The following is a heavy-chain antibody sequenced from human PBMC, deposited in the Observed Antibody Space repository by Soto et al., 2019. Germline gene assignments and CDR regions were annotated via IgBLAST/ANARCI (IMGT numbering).Heavy chain of an antibody. Sequence: QVQLQESGPGLVKPSQTLSLTCTVSGGSISSGRSYWIWIRQHPGKGLEWIGYISHSGSTYYNPSLKSRITISADTSKNQFSLRLSSVTAADTAVYYCARANYGQWLPYWGQGTLVTVSS. CDR3: ARANYGQWLPY. D-gene: IGHD6-19*01. J-gene: IGHJ4*02. V-gene: IGHV4-31*03. CDR1: GGSISSGRSY. CDR2: ISHSGST.